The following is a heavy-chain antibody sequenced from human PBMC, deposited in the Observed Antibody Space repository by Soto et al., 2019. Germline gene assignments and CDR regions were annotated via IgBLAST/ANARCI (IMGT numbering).Heavy chain of an antibody. D-gene: IGHD2-8*01. V-gene: IGHV3-30*18. CDR1: GFTFSNYG. Sequence: QVQLVESGGGVVQPGRSLRLSCAASGFTFSNYGMHWVRQAPGNGLEWVAVISYDGSNKYYADSVKGRFTVSRDNSKNTLYLQMNSLRTEDTAVYYCAKDVILWTNYYYYGMDVWGQGTTVTVSS. J-gene: IGHJ6*02. CDR2: ISYDGSNK. CDR3: AKDVILWTNYYYYGMDV.